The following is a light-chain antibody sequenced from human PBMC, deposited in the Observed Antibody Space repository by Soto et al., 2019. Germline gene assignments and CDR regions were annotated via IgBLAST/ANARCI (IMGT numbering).Light chain of an antibody. CDR1: QSVSSY. J-gene: IGKJ5*01. Sequence: EIVLTQSPATLSLSPGERATLSCGASQSVSSYLAWYQQKPGQAPRLLIYGASSRATGIPDRFSGSGSGTDFTLTISRLEPEDFAVYYCQQYGSSPITFGQGTRLENK. CDR3: QQYGSSPIT. CDR2: GAS. V-gene: IGKV3-20*01.